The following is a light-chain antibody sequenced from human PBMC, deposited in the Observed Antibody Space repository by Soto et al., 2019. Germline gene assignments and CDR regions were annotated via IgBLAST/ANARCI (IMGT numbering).Light chain of an antibody. Sequence: EIVLTQSPGTLSLSPGERATLSCRASQSVSSTYLAWYQQKPDQAPRLPIYGASNRATGIPDRFSGSGSGTDFTLTISRLEPDDFAVYYCQQYGGSRWTFGQGTRVDI. V-gene: IGKV3-20*01. J-gene: IGKJ1*01. CDR2: GAS. CDR3: QQYGGSRWT. CDR1: QSVSSTY.